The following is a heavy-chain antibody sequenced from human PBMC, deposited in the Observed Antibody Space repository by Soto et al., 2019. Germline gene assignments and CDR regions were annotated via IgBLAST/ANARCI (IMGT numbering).Heavy chain of an antibody. D-gene: IGHD3-10*01. CDR1: GFSLRNSGVG. V-gene: IGHV2-5*02. CDR3: APRPSRFGFLALALFDP. Sequence: QITLKESGPTLVKPTQTLTLTCTFSGFSLRNSGVGVGWIRQPPGKALEWLGIIYWDNDKRYSPSLKSRLTITDGPSKNPVVLNMTKIEPVDNATNYWAPRPSRFGFLALALFDPWGQGTLVTVSS. CDR2: IYWDNDK. J-gene: IGHJ5*02.